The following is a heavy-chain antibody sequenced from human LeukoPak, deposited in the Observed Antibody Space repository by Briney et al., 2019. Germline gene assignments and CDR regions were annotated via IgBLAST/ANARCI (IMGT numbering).Heavy chain of an antibody. CDR2: ICAYNGKT. Sequence: EASVKVSCKASGYTFTSYGISWVRQAPGQGLEWVGWICAYNGKTNYAQKLQGRVTMTTGTSTSTAYMELRSLRSEDTAVYYCARENPGATFDPWGQGTLVTVSS. CDR1: GYTFTSYG. J-gene: IGHJ5*02. D-gene: IGHD1-26*01. V-gene: IGHV1-18*01. CDR3: ARENPGATFDP.